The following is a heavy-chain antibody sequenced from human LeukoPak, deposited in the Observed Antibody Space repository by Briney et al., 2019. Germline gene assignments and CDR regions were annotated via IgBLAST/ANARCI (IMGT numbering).Heavy chain of an antibody. J-gene: IGHJ4*02. CDR2: IDGGGGDT. CDR1: GFTFSNYA. CDR3: AKYFYDSGSYSFDY. V-gene: IGHV3-23*01. D-gene: IGHD3-10*01. Sequence: GGSLRLSCAVSGFTFSNYAMSWVRQAPAKGLEWVSAIDGGGGDTYYADSVQGRFIISRDNSKNMSYLQMNSLRAEDTAAYYCAKYFYDSGSYSFDYWGQGALVTVSS.